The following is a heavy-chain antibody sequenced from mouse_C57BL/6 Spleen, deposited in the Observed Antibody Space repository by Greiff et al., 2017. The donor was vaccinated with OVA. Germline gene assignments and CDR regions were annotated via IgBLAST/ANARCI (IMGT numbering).Heavy chain of an antibody. CDR1: GYTFTSYW. D-gene: IGHD1-1*01. J-gene: IGHJ2*01. CDR2: IDPSDSYT. V-gene: IGHV1-59*01. Sequence: VQLQQPGAELVRPGTSVKLSCKASGYTFTSYWMHWVKQRPGQGLEWIGVIDPSDSYTNYHQKFKGKATLTVDTSSSTAYMQLSSLTSEDSAVYYCARGGGSSSYFDYWGQGTTLTVSS. CDR3: ARGGGSSSYFDY.